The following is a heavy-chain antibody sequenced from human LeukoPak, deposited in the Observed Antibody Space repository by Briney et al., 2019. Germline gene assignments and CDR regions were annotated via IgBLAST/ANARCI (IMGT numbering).Heavy chain of an antibody. CDR2: ISSSSSTI. CDR1: GFTFSSYS. D-gene: IGHD3-10*01. V-gene: IGHV3-48*01. Sequence: GGSLRLSCAASGFTFSSYSMNWVRQAPGKGLEWVSYISSSSSTIYYADSVEGRFTISRDNAKNSLYLQMNSLRAEDTAVYYCARDYYGSGSYYNLDYWGQGTLVTVSS. CDR3: ARDYYGSGSYYNLDY. J-gene: IGHJ4*02.